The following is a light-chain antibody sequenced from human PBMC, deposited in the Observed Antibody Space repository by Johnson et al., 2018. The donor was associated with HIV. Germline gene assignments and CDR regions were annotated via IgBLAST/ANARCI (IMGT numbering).Light chain of an antibody. Sequence: QSVLTQSPSVSAPPGQKVTISCSGSSSNIGNNYVSWYQQLPGTAPKLLIYDNNKRPSGIPDRFSGSKSGTSATLGITGLQTGDEADYYCGTWDTRLSGGHVFGTGTKVTVL. CDR1: SSNIGNNY. V-gene: IGLV1-51*01. CDR3: GTWDTRLSGGHV. CDR2: DNN. J-gene: IGLJ1*01.